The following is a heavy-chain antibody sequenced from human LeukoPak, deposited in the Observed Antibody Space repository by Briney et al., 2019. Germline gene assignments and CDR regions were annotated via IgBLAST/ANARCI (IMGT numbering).Heavy chain of an antibody. V-gene: IGHV1-2*06. Sequence: DSVKASCKASGYTFSDYYMHWVRQAPGQVLEWMGRINPNGGGANFRQKMQGTVTMTRATYTSTTYRELSGLITDDPAVYERARGVNGCIFWIDYMAVWGKGNTVTVSS. CDR2: INPNGGGA. J-gene: IGHJ6*03. CDR3: ARGVNGCIFWIDYMAV. CDR1: GYTFSDYY. D-gene: IGHD2-2*03.